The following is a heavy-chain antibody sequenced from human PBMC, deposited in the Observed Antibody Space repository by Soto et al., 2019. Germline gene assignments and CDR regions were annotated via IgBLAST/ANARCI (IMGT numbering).Heavy chain of an antibody. J-gene: IGHJ4*02. Sequence: EVQLVESGGGLVKPGGSLRLSCAASGFTFSEAWMNWVRQAPGKGLELVGRIKSKADGGTTDYVAPVKGRFTISIDDSTTALFLQMNSLKTEATAVYYCTTDSPVAGGGPLWGQGTLVTVSS. CDR2: IKSKADGGTT. D-gene: IGHD6-19*01. CDR3: TTDSPVAGGGPL. CDR1: GFTFSEAW. V-gene: IGHV3-15*07.